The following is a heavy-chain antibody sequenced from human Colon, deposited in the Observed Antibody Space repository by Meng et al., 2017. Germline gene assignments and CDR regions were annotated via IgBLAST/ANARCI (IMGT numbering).Heavy chain of an antibody. J-gene: IGHJ4*02. CDR1: GGSITSSSSG. CDR3: TSLFDH. V-gene: IGHV4-39*07. CDR2: IYNDGST. Sequence: QLQLRESCPGLVKPSETLSLTCTVSGGSITSSSSGWSWIRQPPGKGLEWIGTIYNDGSTKYNPSLKSRVTVSVDTSKNQFSLTLNSVTASDTAVYYCTSLFDHWGQGTLVTVSS.